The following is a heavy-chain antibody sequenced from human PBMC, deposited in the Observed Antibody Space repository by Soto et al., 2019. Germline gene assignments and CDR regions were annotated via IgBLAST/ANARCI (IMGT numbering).Heavy chain of an antibody. D-gene: IGHD6-19*01. CDR3: AKGGRQWLVTSDFTY. J-gene: IGHJ4*02. CDR1: GFTFSDYA. V-gene: IGHV3-30*18. CDR2: VSHDGKNT. Sequence: VQLVESGGGVVQPGRSLRLSCAASGFTFSDYAMHWVRQAPGKGLEWVAVVSHDGKNTHYADSVKGLFTISRDSSKNPVSMEMTSLRAEDTAVYYCAKGGRQWLVTSDFTYGGQGALVTVSS.